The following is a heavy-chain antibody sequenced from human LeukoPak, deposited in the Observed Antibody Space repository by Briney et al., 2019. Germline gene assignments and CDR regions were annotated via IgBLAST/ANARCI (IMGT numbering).Heavy chain of an antibody. Sequence: GESLKISCKGSGYSFTSYWIGWVRQMPGKGLEWMGIIYPGDSDTRYSPSFQGQVTISANKSISTAYLQWSSLKASDTAMYYCARQVRYSGYDFDYWGQGTLVTVSS. V-gene: IGHV5-51*01. CDR3: ARQVRYSGYDFDY. J-gene: IGHJ4*02. CDR2: IYPGDSDT. CDR1: GYSFTSYW. D-gene: IGHD5-12*01.